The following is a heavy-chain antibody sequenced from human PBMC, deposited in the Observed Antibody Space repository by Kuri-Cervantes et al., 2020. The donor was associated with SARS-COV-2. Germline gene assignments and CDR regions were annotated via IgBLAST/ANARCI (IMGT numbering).Heavy chain of an antibody. Sequence: SQTLSLTCAVYGGSFSGYYWSWIRQPPGKGLEWIGEINHSGSTNYNPSLKSRVTISVDTSKNQFSLKLSSVTAADTAVYYCARGTRYSRGRGTTKNWFDPWGQGTLVTVSS. D-gene: IGHD1-7*01. J-gene: IGHJ5*02. V-gene: IGHV4-34*01. CDR1: GGSFSGYY. CDR3: ARGTRYSRGRGTTKNWFDP. CDR2: INHSGST.